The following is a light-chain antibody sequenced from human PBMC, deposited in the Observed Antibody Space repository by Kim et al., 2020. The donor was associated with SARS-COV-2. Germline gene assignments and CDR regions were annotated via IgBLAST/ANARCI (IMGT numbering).Light chain of an antibody. CDR1: SSDVGSYNR. Sequence: GQSATISCTGTSSDVGSYNRVSWYQQPPGTAPKLIIYEVCDRPSGVPHRFSGSKSGNTASLTIYWLQTEDEADYYCSSYTSSSTLIFGGGTKVTVL. CDR3: SSYTSSSTLI. CDR2: EVC. J-gene: IGLJ2*01. V-gene: IGLV2-18*02.